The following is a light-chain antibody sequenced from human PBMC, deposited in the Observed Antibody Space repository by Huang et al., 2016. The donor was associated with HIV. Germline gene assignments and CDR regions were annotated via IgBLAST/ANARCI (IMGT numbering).Light chain of an antibody. Sequence: EVVLTQSPATLSLFPGERATLSGRASQSVGRYLAGYQQKPGQAPSLLIYDAATRATGIPDRFSGSGSGTDFTLTISSLEPEDFAVYYCLHRSNWLTFGGGTKVEIK. J-gene: IGKJ4*01. CDR1: QSVGRY. V-gene: IGKV3-11*01. CDR3: LHRSNWLT. CDR2: DAA.